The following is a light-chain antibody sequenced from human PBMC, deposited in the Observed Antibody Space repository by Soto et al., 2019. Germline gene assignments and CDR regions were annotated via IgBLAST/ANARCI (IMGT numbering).Light chain of an antibody. V-gene: IGKV1-33*01. CDR1: QDITNS. J-gene: IGKJ1*01. Sequence: DIPMTQSPSSLSASIGDRVTITCQASQDITNSLNWYQQKPGNAPMLLIYDASNLETGVPSRFSGGGSGTDFTFTISSLQPEDVATYYCQQYENLPPTFGQGTKVEIK. CDR2: DAS. CDR3: QQYENLPPT.